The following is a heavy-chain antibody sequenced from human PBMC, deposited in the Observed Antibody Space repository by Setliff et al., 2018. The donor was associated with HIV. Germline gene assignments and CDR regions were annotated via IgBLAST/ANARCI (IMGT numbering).Heavy chain of an antibody. D-gene: IGHD6-6*01. CDR1: GGTFSIFS. CDR2: IIPVFGLP. CDR3: ARDPTGGAARFDY. V-gene: IGHV1-69*13. J-gene: IGHJ4*02. Sequence: SVKVSCKTSGGTFSIFSITWVRQAPGQGLEWMGGIIPVFGLPNYAEKFQRRLTITADESTNTAYMELIGLKSEDTAVYYCARDPTGGAARFDYWGQGTLVTVSS.